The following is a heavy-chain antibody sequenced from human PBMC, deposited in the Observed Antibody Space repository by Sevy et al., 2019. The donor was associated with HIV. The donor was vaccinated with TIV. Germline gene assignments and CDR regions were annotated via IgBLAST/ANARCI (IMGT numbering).Heavy chain of an antibody. Sequence: GGSLRLSCAASGFTFSTYSMNWVRQAPGKGLEWISSVSSSSTYIYYAESVKGRFTISRDNAKNSLNLQMNSLRVEDTAGYYWARDLCTGGVCPRWGYYYYGMDVWGQGTTVTVSS. CDR2: VSSSSTYI. CDR1: GFTFSTYS. D-gene: IGHD2-8*02. V-gene: IGHV3-21*01. CDR3: ARDLCTGGVCPRWGYYYYGMDV. J-gene: IGHJ6*02.